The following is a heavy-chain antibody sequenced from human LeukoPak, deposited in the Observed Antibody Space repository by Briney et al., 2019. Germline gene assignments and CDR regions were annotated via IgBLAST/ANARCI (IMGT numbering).Heavy chain of an antibody. V-gene: IGHV1-18*01. CDR3: ARDNGPGYDILTGYYRGFDY. CDR1: GYTFTSYG. D-gene: IGHD3-9*01. J-gene: IGHJ4*02. Sequence: ASVKVSCKASGYTFTSYGISWVRQAPGQGLECMGWISAYNGNTNYAQKLQGRVTITTDTSTSTAYMELRSLRSDDTAVYYCARDNGPGYDILTGYYRGFDYWGQGTLVTVSS. CDR2: ISAYNGNT.